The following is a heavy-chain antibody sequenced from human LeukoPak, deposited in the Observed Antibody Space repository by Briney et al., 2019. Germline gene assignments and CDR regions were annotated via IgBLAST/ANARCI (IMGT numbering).Heavy chain of an antibody. CDR1: GFTFSSYW. V-gene: IGHV3-7*01. D-gene: IGHD6-19*01. J-gene: IGHJ3*02. Sequence: GGPLRLSCAASGFTFSSYWMSWVRQAPGKGLEWVANIKQDGSEKYYVDSVKGRFTISRDNAKNSLYLQMNSLRAEDTAVYYCARELARSSGWFVDAFDIWGQGTMVTVSS. CDR3: ARELARSSGWFVDAFDI. CDR2: IKQDGSEK.